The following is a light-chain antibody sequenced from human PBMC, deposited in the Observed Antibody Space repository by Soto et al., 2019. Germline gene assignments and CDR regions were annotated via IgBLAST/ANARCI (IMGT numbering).Light chain of an antibody. Sequence: EIVLTQSPGTLSLSPGERATLSCRASQSVSSSYLAWYQQKPGQAPRLLIYGASSRATGIPDRFSGSGSGTDFTLSISTLEPEAFAVYYCQQYGSSGWTFGQGTKVEIK. CDR2: GAS. V-gene: IGKV3-20*01. J-gene: IGKJ1*01. CDR1: QSVSSSY. CDR3: QQYGSSGWT.